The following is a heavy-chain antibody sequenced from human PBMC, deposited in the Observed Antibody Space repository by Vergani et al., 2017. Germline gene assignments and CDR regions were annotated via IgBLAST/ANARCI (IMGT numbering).Heavy chain of an antibody. CDR2: ISYDGSNK. CDR3: ARDSGGYSYGYSPDDSGYDWGNWFDP. D-gene: IGHD5-18*01. V-gene: IGHV3-30-3*01. J-gene: IGHJ5*02. CDR1: GFTFSSYA. Sequence: QVQLVESGGGVVQPGRSLRLSCAASGFTFSSYAMHWVRQAPGKGLEWVAVISYDGSNKYYADSVKGRFTISRDNSKNTLYLQMNSLRAEDTAVYYCARDSGGYSYGYSPDDSGYDWGNWFDPWGQGTLVTVSS.